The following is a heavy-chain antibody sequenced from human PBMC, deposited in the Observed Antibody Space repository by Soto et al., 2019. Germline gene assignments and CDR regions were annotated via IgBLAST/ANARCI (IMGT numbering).Heavy chain of an antibody. CDR3: ARKLPTKLPDV. Sequence: TLSLAFTVSGGSISSGGYYWSSIRQHPGKGLEWIGYIYYSGSTYYNPSLKSRVTISVDTSKNQFSLKLRSVTAADTAVYYCARKLPTKLPDVWGQGTTVTVSS. CDR2: IYYSGST. CDR1: GGSISSGGYY. D-gene: IGHD1-26*01. J-gene: IGHJ6*02. V-gene: IGHV4-31*03.